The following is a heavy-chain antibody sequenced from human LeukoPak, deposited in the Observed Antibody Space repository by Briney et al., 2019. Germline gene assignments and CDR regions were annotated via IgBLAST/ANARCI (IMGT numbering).Heavy chain of an antibody. D-gene: IGHD3-22*01. Sequence: SETLSLTGTVSGGSVSSSSYYLGWIRQPPGKGLEWIGSIYYSGSTYYNPSLKSRVTISVDTSKNQFSLKLSSVTAADTAVYYCARQGTYYYDSSGDWGQGTLVTVSS. J-gene: IGHJ4*02. CDR3: ARQGTYYYDSSGD. CDR2: IYYSGST. CDR1: GGSVSSSSYY. V-gene: IGHV4-39*01.